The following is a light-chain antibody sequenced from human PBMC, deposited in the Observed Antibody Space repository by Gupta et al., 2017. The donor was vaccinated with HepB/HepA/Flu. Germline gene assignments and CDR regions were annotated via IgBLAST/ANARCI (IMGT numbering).Light chain of an antibody. Sequence: YELTQPLSVSVSPGQTASIPCSGDKLEEKYVCWYQQKQGQTPGVGIDQDSKRQSGIPERGSGSNSGKNETIHISGNQAMDEADEYCQEWDRRTGWVVGGGTKLTVL. V-gene: IGLV3-1*01. CDR2: QDS. CDR3: QEWDRRTGWV. CDR1: KLEEKY. J-gene: IGLJ3*02.